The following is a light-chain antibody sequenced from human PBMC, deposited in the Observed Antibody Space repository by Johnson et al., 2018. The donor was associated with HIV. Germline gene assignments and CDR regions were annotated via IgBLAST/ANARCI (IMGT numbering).Light chain of an antibody. CDR2: ENN. Sequence: QSVLTQPPSVSAAPGQKVTFSCSGSSSNIGENFVSWYQHLPGTAPKLLIYENNKRPSGIPDRFSGYRSGTSATLGITGLQTGDEAEYYCGTWDRSLSAGVFGTGTKVTVL. J-gene: IGLJ1*01. V-gene: IGLV1-51*02. CDR3: GTWDRSLSAGV. CDR1: SSNIGENF.